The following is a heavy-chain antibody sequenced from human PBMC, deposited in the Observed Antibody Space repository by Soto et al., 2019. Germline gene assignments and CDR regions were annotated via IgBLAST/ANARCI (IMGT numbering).Heavy chain of an antibody. CDR3: ARERTGTTSMDV. D-gene: IGHD1-1*01. CDR2: MNPNSGNT. V-gene: IGHV1-8*01. J-gene: IGHJ6*02. Sequence: QVQLVQSGAEVKKPGASVKVSCKASGYTFTSYDINWVRQATGQGLEWMGWMNPNSGNTGYAQKFRGRVTMTRNTSISTAYMEPSSLRSEDMAVYYCARERTGTTSMDVWGQGTTVTVSS. CDR1: GYTFTSYD.